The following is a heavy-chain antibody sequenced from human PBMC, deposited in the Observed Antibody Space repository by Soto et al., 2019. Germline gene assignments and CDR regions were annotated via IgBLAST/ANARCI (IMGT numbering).Heavy chain of an antibody. CDR3: ASGKKGGIHLWAPLDY. V-gene: IGHV1-69*01. Sequence: QVQLVQSGAEVKKPGSSVKVSCKASGGTFSSYAISWVRQAPGQGLEWMGGIIPIFGTANYAQKFQGRVTITADESTSTAYMELSSLRSEDTAVYYCASGKKGGIHLWAPLDYWGQGTLVTVSS. J-gene: IGHJ4*02. CDR2: IIPIFGTA. CDR1: GGTFSSYA. D-gene: IGHD5-18*01.